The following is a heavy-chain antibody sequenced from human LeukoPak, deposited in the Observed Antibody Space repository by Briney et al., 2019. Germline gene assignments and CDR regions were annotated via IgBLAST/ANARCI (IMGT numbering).Heavy chain of an antibody. CDR3: AKDIRAVAGTPYYFDY. CDR1: GFTFSSYG. Sequence: GGSLRLSCAASGFTFSSYGMHWVRQAPGKGLEWVAFIRYDGSNKYYADSVKGRFTISRDNSKNTLYLQMNSLRAEDTAVYYRAKDIRAVAGTPYYFDYWGQGTLVTVSS. V-gene: IGHV3-30*02. D-gene: IGHD6-19*01. CDR2: IRYDGSNK. J-gene: IGHJ4*02.